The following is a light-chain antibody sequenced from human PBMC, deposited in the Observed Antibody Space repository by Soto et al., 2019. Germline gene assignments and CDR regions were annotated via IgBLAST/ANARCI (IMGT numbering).Light chain of an antibody. CDR2: AAS. Sequence: DIVLTQSPATLSLSLGERATLSCRASQSVTSYFAWYQQKPGQAPRFLIYAASTRFTGIPARFSGSGSGTDVTLPISSLEPDDVAVYYYQQRGNWPVTFGQGTRVDIK. J-gene: IGKJ1*01. V-gene: IGKV3-11*01. CDR3: QQRGNWPVT. CDR1: QSVTSY.